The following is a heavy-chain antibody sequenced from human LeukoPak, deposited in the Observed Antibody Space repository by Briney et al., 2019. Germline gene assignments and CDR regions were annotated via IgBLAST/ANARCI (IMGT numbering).Heavy chain of an antibody. CDR1: GGSVSSGNLY. D-gene: IGHD3-16*01. CDR2: IYYSGST. Sequence: SETLSLTCTVSGGSVSSGNLYWSWIRQPPGKGLEWIGYIYYSGSTNYNPSLKSRVTVSADMSKNQFSLKLNSVTAADTAVYYCARGLGPIYFDYWGQGTLVTVSS. CDR3: ARGLGPIYFDY. V-gene: IGHV4-61*01. J-gene: IGHJ4*02.